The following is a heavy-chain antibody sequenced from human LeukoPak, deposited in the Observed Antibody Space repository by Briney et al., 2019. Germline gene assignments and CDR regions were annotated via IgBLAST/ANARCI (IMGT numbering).Heavy chain of an antibody. CDR2: TSYDGSNL. V-gene: IGHV3-30-3*01. CDR3: ARAMTYYYYYMDV. D-gene: IGHD3-22*01. CDR1: GFTFSNYA. J-gene: IGHJ6*03. Sequence: GGSLRLSCAASGFTFSNYAMHWVRQAPGKGLEWVAVTSYDGSNLYYADSAKGRFTISRDNSKNTLYLQMNSLRAEDTAVYYCARAMTYYYYYMDVWGKGTTVTVSS.